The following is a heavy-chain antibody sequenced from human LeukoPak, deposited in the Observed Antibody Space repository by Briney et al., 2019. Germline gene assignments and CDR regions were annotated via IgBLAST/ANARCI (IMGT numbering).Heavy chain of an antibody. CDR1: GYSISSGYY. D-gene: IGHD6-19*01. J-gene: IGHJ5*02. Sequence: SETLSLTCTVSGYSISSGYYWGWIRQTPGKGLEWIGSIYHSGKTYYNPSLKSRVTISIDTSKNQFSLKLSSVTAADTAVYYCARDRISVADPPNWFDPWGQGTLVTVSS. CDR2: IYHSGKT. CDR3: ARDRISVADPPNWFDP. V-gene: IGHV4-38-2*02.